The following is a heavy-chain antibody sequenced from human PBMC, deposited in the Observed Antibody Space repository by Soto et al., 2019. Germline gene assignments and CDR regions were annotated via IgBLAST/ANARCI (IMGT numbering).Heavy chain of an antibody. CDR1: GDSVSSNIAA. D-gene: IGHD3-10*01. Sequence: SQTLSLTCAISGDSVSSNIAAWDWIRQSPSRGLELLGRTYYRSKLYNDYAISVKSRIAINPDTAKNQFSLQLNSVTPEDTGVYFCARDSEGMNVGKNYGPSFDSWGEATLVTVSS. CDR3: ARDSEGMNVGKNYGPSFDS. J-gene: IGHJ4*02. CDR2: TYYRSKLYN. V-gene: IGHV6-1*01.